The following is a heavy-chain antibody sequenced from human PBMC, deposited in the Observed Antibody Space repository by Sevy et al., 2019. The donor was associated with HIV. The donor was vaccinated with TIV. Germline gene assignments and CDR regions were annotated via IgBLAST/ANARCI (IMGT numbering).Heavy chain of an antibody. CDR3: AREDIRVAGIGYYFHS. Sequence: GGSLRLSCAASGFSISGYGMHWVRQVPGKGLEWVAVIWYDGTNRAYADSVKGRFTISRDNAKNTLYLQMNSLRVEDTAVYYCAREDIRVAGIGYYFHSWGQGTLVTVSS. CDR2: IWYDGTNR. D-gene: IGHD6-19*01. CDR1: GFSISGYG. V-gene: IGHV3-33*01. J-gene: IGHJ4*02.